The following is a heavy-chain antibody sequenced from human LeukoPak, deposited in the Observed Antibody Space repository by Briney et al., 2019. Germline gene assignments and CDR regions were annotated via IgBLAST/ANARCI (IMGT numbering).Heavy chain of an antibody. CDR1: GVVFKSET. D-gene: IGHD3-10*01. V-gene: IGHV3-21*01. CDR2: LTGSSTYV. J-gene: IGHJ4*02. CDR3: AREQGGTGSYFLDS. Sequence: GGSLRLSCVASGVVFKSETMHWVRQAPGKGLEWVSSLTGSSTYVDYADSVKGRFTISRDNAMDSLCLQMNSLRAEDTGVYYCAREQGGTGSYFLDSWGQGTLVTVAS.